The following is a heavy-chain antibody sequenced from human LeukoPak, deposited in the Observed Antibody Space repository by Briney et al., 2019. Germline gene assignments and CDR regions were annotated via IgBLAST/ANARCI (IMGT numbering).Heavy chain of an antibody. CDR1: GGSISSGGYY. V-gene: IGHV4-30-2*01. CDR2: IYHSGST. J-gene: IGHJ4*02. Sequence: SETLSLTCTVSGGSISSGGYYWSWIRQPPGKGLEWIGYIYHSGSTYYNPSLKSRVTISVDRSKNQFSLKLSSVTAADTAVYYCARGSSSSWYQDYWGQGTLVTVSS. CDR3: ARGSSSSWYQDY. D-gene: IGHD6-13*01.